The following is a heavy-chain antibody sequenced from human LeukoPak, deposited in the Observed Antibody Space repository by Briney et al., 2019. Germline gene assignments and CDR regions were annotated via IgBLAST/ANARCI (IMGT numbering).Heavy chain of an antibody. CDR3: ARGAEAETSPLDF. Sequence: PAASVKVSCKASGYIFSDYYMHWVRQAPGQGLEWLGWINPKSGAADYAQQFRGRVTMTRDTSINTDYMEMKRVTSDDTAVYYCARGAEAETSPLDFWGQGTLVIVS. D-gene: IGHD6-13*01. V-gene: IGHV1-2*02. CDR1: GYIFSDYY. J-gene: IGHJ4*02. CDR2: INPKSGAA.